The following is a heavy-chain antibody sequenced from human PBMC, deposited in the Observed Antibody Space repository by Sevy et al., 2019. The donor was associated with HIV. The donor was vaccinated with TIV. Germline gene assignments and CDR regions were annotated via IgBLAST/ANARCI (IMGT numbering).Heavy chain of an antibody. CDR3: ARGVGLDC. V-gene: IGHV3-7*01. CDR2: IRPDGSDK. D-gene: IGHD1-26*01. CDR1: GFTFSPYW. J-gene: IGHJ4*02. Sequence: GGCLRLSCAASGFTFSPYWMTWVRQAPGKGLEGVANIRPDGSDKYYVDSVKGRFTVSRDNAKNSLYLQMNSLRADDSAMYYCARGVGLDCWGQGALVTVSS.